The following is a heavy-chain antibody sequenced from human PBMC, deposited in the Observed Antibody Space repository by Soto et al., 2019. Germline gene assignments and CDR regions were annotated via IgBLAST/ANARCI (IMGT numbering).Heavy chain of an antibody. V-gene: IGHV4-59*01. D-gene: IGHD3-10*01. CDR3: ARSYYYGSGSYYNLIDY. CDR2: IYYSGST. J-gene: IGHJ4*02. Sequence: PSETLSLTCTVSGGSISSYYWSWIRQPPGKGLEWIGYIYYSGSTNYNPSLKSRVTISVDTSKNQFSLKLSSVTAADTAVYYRARSYYYGSGSYYNLIDYWGQGTLVTVSS. CDR1: GGSISSYY.